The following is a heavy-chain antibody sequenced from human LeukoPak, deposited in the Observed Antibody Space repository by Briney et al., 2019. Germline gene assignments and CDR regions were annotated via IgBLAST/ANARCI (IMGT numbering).Heavy chain of an antibody. CDR1: GYTFTTYA. CDR2: INSGNGNT. D-gene: IGHD3-22*01. Sequence: ASVKVSCKASGYTFTTYAMHWVRQAPGQRLEWMGWINSGNGNTKYSQKFQGRVTITRDTSASTAYMELSSLRSEDTAVYYCARVRRAYDSSGYYVSYFDYWGQGTLVTVSS. J-gene: IGHJ4*02. CDR3: ARVRRAYDSSGYYVSYFDY. V-gene: IGHV1-3*01.